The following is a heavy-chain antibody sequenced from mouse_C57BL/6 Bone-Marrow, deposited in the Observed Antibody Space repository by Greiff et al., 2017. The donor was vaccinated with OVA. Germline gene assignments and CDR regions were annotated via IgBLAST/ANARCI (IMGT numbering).Heavy chain of an antibody. J-gene: IGHJ3*01. CDR1: GYTFPSYW. V-gene: IGHV1-53*01. D-gene: IGHD1-1*01. CDR2: INPSNGGT. Sequence: QVQLQQPGTELVKPGASVKLSCKASGYTFPSYWMHWVTQRPGQGLEWIGNINPSNGGTNYNEKFKSKATLTVDKSSSTAYMQLSSLTSEDSAVYYCARDYYGSSPLAYWGQGTLVTVSA. CDR3: ARDYYGSSPLAY.